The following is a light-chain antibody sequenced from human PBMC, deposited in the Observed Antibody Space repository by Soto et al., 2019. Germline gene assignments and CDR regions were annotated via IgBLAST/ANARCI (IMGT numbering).Light chain of an antibody. V-gene: IGKV1-39*01. CDR3: QQSYTSPYT. Sequence: DIQMTQSPSSLSASVGDRVTIMCWASQSISRYLNWYQQKPGHAPKFVIYTASSLESGVPSRFSGSGSGTDCTLTISSLQPEDFETYYWQQSYTSPYTCGQGTKLQIK. J-gene: IGKJ2*01. CDR1: QSISRY. CDR2: TAS.